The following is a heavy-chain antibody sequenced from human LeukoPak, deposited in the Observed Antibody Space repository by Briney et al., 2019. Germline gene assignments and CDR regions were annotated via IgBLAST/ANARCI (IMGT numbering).Heavy chain of an antibody. CDR2: ASAYNAKT. CDR1: GYTFSIYG. D-gene: IGHD3-22*01. V-gene: IGHV1-18*01. CDR3: ARDATCYDTTPPSGDS. Sequence: AAVKVSCKASGYTFSIYGISWVRQAPGQGVGWRGWASAYNAKTSYPQNLQRRVTMTTATSTSTDYMELRSLRSDDTAVYYRARDATCYDTTPPSGDSWGQGTLVTVSS. J-gene: IGHJ4*02.